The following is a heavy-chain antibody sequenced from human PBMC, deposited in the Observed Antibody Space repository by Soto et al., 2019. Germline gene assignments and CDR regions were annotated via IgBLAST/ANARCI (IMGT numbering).Heavy chain of an antibody. CDR2: INHSGST. CDR3: ARQYSNAFDY. J-gene: IGHJ4*02. CDR1: GGSLSSYY. V-gene: IGHV4-59*08. D-gene: IGHD1-26*01. Sequence: SQTMSVTCTVAGGSLSSYYWSWIRQPPGKGLEWIGEINHSGSTNYNPSLKSRVTTSIDTSNNQFSLKVTSVTAADTAVYYCARQYSNAFDYWGQGTLVTVYS.